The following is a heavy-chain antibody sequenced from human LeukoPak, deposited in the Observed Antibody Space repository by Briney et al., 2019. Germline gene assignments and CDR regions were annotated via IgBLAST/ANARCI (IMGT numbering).Heavy chain of an antibody. D-gene: IGHD3-22*01. CDR3: ARSGYYDSSGYIY. CDR1: GFTFSSYA. CDR2: ITATSSNT. V-gene: IGHV3-23*01. J-gene: IGHJ4*02. Sequence: GGSLRLSCAASGFTFSSYAMSWVRQAPGKGLEWVSAITATSSNTYDADSVQGRFTISRDNSKNTLYLQMNSLRAEDTAVYYCARSGYYDSSGYIYWGQGTLVTVSS.